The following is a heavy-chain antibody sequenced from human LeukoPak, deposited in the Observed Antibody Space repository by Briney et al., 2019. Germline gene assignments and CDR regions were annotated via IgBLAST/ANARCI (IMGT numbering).Heavy chain of an antibody. CDR3: AKALSSGWLYYFDY. V-gene: IGHV3-13*01. CDR2: IGSAGYT. Sequence: PGGSLRLSCEVSGFTFDNNDMHWVRQTTGKGLEWVSAIGSAGYTYYADSVRGRFTITRDNAKQSLYLQMNSLRVEDTAVYYCAKALSSGWLYYFDYWGQGTLVTVSS. CDR1: GFTFDNND. J-gene: IGHJ4*02. D-gene: IGHD6-19*01.